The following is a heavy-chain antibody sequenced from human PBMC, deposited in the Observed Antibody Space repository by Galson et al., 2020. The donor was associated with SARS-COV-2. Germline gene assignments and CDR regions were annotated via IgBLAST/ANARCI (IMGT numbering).Heavy chain of an antibody. V-gene: IGHV4-39*07. CDR2: IYYNGNI. CDR3: ARDAGVVNF. Sequence: ASETLSLTCTVSGGSIFSGTYYLGWIRQLPGKGLEWIGSIYYNGNIHYNPSLKSRVTLLIDTSKNQFSLKLTSVTAADTAMSFCARDAGVVNFWGQGTLVTVSS. CDR1: GGSIFSGTYY. D-gene: IGHD2-15*01. J-gene: IGHJ4*02.